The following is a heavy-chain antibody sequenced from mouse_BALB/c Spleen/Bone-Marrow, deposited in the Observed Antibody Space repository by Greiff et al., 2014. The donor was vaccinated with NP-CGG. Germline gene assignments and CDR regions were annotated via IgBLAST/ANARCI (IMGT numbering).Heavy chain of an antibody. D-gene: IGHD1-1*01. CDR1: GYSFTSYW. CDR3: ARLEGNYGSTFAY. Sequence: VQLQQSGAELVRPGASVKLSCKASGYSFTSYWMNWVKQRPGQGLEWIGMIHPSDTETRLNLRFKDKATLTVDKSSSTAYMQLSSPPSEDSAVYYCARLEGNYGSTFAYWGQGTLVTVSA. J-gene: IGHJ3*01. V-gene: IGHV1-61*01. CDR2: IHPSDTET.